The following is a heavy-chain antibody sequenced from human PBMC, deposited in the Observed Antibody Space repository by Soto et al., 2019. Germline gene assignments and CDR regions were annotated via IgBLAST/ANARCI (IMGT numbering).Heavy chain of an antibody. V-gene: IGHV2-5*02. CDR1: GFSLSTSGVG. CDR2: IYWDDDK. CDR3: AHLHYYDSSGLLAPNWFDP. J-gene: IGHJ5*02. D-gene: IGHD3-22*01. Sequence: QITLKESGPTLVKPTQTLTLTCTFSGFSLSTSGVGVGWIRQPPGKPLEWLALIYWDDDKRYSPSLKSRLTIPKDTSKNQVVLTMTNMDPVDTATYYRAHLHYYDSSGLLAPNWFDPWGQGTLVTASS.